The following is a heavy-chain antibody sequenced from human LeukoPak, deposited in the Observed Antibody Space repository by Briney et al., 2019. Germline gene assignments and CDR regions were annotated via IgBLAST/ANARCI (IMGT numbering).Heavy chain of an antibody. CDR1: GGSISSGGYY. D-gene: IGHD3-10*01. J-gene: IGHJ5*02. CDR3: ARQVAAVRGVIKGWLDP. V-gene: IGHV4-31*03. CDR2: IYYSGST. Sequence: SETLSLTCTVSGGSISSGGYYWSWIRQLPGKGLEWIGYIYYSGSTYYNPSLKSRVTISVDTSKNQFSLKLSSVTAADTAVYYCARQVAAVRGVIKGWLDPWGQGTLVTASS.